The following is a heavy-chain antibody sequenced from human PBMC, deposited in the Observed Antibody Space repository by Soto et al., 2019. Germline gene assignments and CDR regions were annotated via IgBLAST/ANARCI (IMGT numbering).Heavy chain of an antibody. CDR1: GGSISSYY. CDR3: ARNYGHAFDI. D-gene: IGHD1-7*01. J-gene: IGHJ3*02. CDR2: IYYSGST. Sequence: QVQLQASGPGPVKPSETLSLTCTVSGGSISSYYWSWIRQPPGKGLEWIGYIYYSGSTNYNPSLKSRVTISVDTSKNQFSLKLSSVTAADTAVYYCARNYGHAFDIWGQGTMVTVSS. V-gene: IGHV4-59*01.